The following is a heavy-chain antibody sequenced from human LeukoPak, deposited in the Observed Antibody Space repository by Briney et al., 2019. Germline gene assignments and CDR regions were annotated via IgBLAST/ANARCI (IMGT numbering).Heavy chain of an antibody. CDR2: IFSNDEK. CDR3: ARTQYYYDSSGYYYSGACDY. V-gene: IGHV2-26*01. CDR1: GFSLSNARMG. D-gene: IGHD3-22*01. Sequence: GSGPVLVKPTETLTLTCTVSGFSLSNARMGVSWIRQPPGKALEWLTHIFSNDEKSYSTSLKSRITISKDTSNSQVVLTMTNMDPVDTATYYCARTQYYYDSSGYYYSGACDYWGQGTLVTVSS. J-gene: IGHJ4*02.